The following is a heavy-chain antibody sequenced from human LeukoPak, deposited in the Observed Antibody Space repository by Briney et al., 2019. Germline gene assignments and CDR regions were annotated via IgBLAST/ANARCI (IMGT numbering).Heavy chain of an antibody. D-gene: IGHD6-13*01. V-gene: IGHV4-39*02. J-gene: IGHJ4*02. CDR2: IYYSGNT. Sequence: SETLSLTCTVSGVSISSSNSYWGWIRQPPGKGLGWIGSIYYSGNTYYNASLKSQVSISIDTSKNQFSLRLTSVTAADTAVYYCARDRCSSCLKNRQWVQIHPFDYWGQGTLVTVSS. CDR1: GVSISSSNSY. CDR3: ARDRCSSCLKNRQWVQIHPFDY.